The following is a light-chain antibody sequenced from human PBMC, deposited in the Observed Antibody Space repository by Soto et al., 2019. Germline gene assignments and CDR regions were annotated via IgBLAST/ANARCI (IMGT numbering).Light chain of an antibody. CDR3: QQYGSSGT. CDR1: QSVSNNY. V-gene: IGKV3-20*01. J-gene: IGKJ1*01. CDR2: GAS. Sequence: IVLTHPPGTLSLSTGEGATLSCRASQSVSNNYLAWYQQKPGQAPRLLIYGASNRATGIPDRFSGSGSGTDFTLTISRLEPEDIAVYYCQQYGSSGTFGQGTNVDIK.